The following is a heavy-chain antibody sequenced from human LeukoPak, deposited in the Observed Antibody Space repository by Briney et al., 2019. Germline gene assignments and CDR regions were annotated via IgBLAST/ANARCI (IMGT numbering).Heavy chain of an antibody. CDR1: GGSVSSGSYY. J-gene: IGHJ4*02. CDR3: ARTGGYSYGFLDY. D-gene: IGHD5-18*01. V-gene: IGHV4-61*01. CDR2: IYYSGST. Sequence: SETLSLTCTVSGGSVSSGSYYWSWIRQPPGKGLGWIGYIYYSGSTNYNPSLKSRVTISVDTSKNQFSLKPSSVTAADTAVYYCARTGGYSYGFLDYWGQGTLVTVSS.